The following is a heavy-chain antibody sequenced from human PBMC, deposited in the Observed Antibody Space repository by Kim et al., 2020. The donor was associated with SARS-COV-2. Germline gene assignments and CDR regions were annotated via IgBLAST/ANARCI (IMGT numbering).Heavy chain of an antibody. CDR2: INPSGGST. CDR3: ARDQGIVVVPAAHGMDV. J-gene: IGHJ6*02. D-gene: IGHD2-2*01. Sequence: ASVKVSCKASGYTFTSYYMHWVRQAPGQGLEWMGIINPSGGSTSYAQKFQGRVTMTRDTSTSTVYMELSSLRSEDTAVYYCARDQGIVVVPAAHGMDVWGQGTTVTVSS. CDR1: GYTFTSYY. V-gene: IGHV1-46*01.